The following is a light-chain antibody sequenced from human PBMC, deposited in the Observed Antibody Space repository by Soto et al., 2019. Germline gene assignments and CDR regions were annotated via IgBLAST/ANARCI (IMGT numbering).Light chain of an antibody. CDR2: GNN. V-gene: IGLV1-40*01. Sequence: QSVLTQPPSVSGAPVQTGIISCSGSSSNLGAPYDVNWFRQLPGTAPRLLIYGNNKRPSGVPDRFSGSKSVTAASLAITGLQAEDEADYDCQSYDSSVTGDGVGTGTKGTVL. J-gene: IGLJ1*01. CDR3: QSYDSSVTGDG. CDR1: SSNLGAPYD.